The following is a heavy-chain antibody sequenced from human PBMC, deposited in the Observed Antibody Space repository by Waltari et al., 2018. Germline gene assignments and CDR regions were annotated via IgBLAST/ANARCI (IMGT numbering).Heavy chain of an antibody. CDR3: AKGRRITMIVVVTTFDY. Sequence: EVQLLESGGGLVQPGGSLRLSCAASGFPFSSYAISWVLQGLEGVSAIRGSGGSTYYADSVKGRFTISRDNSKNTLYLQMNSLRAEDTAVYYCAKGRRITMIVVVTTFDYWGQGTLVTVSS. CDR2: IRGSGGST. D-gene: IGHD3-22*01. V-gene: IGHV3-23*01. J-gene: IGHJ4*02. CDR1: GFPFSSYA.